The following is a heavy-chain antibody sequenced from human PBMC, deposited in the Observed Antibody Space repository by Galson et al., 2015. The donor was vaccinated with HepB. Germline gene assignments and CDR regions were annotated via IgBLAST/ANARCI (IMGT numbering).Heavy chain of an antibody. CDR1: GFPFEDYA. D-gene: IGHD3-10*01. CDR2: ISWKSDFT. J-gene: IGHJ6*02. CDR3: AQDLTYYYGSGSYFVGMDA. V-gene: IGHV3-9*01. Sequence: SLRLSCAASGFPFEDYAMHWVRQVPGKGLEWVSGISWKSDFTGYADSVRGRFTISRDNAKYSLYLQMNSLRTEDTALYYCAQDLTYYYGSGSYFVGMDAWGQGTTVTVS.